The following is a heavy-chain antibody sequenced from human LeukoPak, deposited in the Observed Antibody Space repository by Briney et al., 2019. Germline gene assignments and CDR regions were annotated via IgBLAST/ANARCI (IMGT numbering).Heavy chain of an antibody. CDR1: GFTFSSHL. J-gene: IGHJ4*02. D-gene: IGHD6-6*01. CDR2: ISSDGTYT. CDR3: AKRSGDSSSGY. Sequence: PGGSLRLSCAASGFTFSSHLMHWVRQAPGKGLVWVSRISSDGTYTNYADSVRGRFTISRDNAKNTLYLQMNSLRAEDTAVYYCAKRSGDSSSGYWGQGTLVTVSS. V-gene: IGHV3-74*01.